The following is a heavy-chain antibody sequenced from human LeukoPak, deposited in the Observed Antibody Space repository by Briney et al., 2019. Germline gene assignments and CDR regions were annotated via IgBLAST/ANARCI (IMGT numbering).Heavy chain of an antibody. CDR3: ARTTEGGYTYDYFYYYYMDV. Sequence: SETLSLTCTVSGYSISSGYYWGWIRQPPGKGLEWIGSIYHSGSTYYNPSLKSRVTISVDTSKNQFSLKLSSVTAADTAVYFCARTTEGGYTYDYFYYYYMDVWGKGTTVTISS. V-gene: IGHV4-38-2*02. CDR2: IYHSGST. CDR1: GYSISSGYY. J-gene: IGHJ6*03. D-gene: IGHD5-18*01.